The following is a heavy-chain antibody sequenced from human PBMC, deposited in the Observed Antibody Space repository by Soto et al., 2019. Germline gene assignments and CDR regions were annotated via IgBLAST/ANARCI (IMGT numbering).Heavy chain of an antibody. CDR3: AKDARPDGYWDFDY. D-gene: IGHD5-12*01. J-gene: IGHJ4*02. CDR2: TYYRSKWYN. V-gene: IGHV6-1*01. CDR1: GDSVSTNSAT. Sequence: SQTLSLTCAISGDSVSTNSATWDWIRQSPSRGLEWLGRTYYRSKWYNDYAVSVEGRITINPDTSNNQVSLYLQMNSLRAEDTAVYYCAKDARPDGYWDFDYWGQGTLVTVSS.